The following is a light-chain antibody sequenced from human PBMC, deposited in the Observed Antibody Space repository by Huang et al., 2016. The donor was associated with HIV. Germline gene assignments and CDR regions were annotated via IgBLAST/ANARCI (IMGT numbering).Light chain of an antibody. J-gene: IGKJ4*01. CDR2: DAS. CDR3: QHSDGLSPLT. Sequence: IRMTQSPSPLSASTGDRVTITCRASQNVGTSLAWYQHRPGRAPVLLIYDASTLQRGAPSRCSGRGSRTVFTLTIGCLQVEDAATYYCQHSDGLSPLTFGGGT. CDR1: QNVGTS. V-gene: IGKV1-8*01.